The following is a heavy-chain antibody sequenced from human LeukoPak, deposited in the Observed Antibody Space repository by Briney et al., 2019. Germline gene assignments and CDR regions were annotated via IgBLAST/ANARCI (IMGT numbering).Heavy chain of an antibody. V-gene: IGHV1-69*01. D-gene: IGHD1-26*01. CDR1: GGTFSNYA. CDR2: IIPIFGRA. J-gene: IGHJ4*02. Sequence: SVKVSCKASGGTFSNYAIGWVRQAPGQGLEWMGGIIPIFGRASYAQKFQGRVTITADESTTTAYMELGSLRSEDTAVYYCARDSGSYYADVDYWGQGTLVTVSS. CDR3: ARDSGSYYADVDY.